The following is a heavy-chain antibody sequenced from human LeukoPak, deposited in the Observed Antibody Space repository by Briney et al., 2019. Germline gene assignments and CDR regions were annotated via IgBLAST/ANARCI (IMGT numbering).Heavy chain of an antibody. D-gene: IGHD3-22*01. CDR1: GYTFTGYY. CDR3: ARGEPPDYYDSSGPNNWFDP. V-gene: IGHV1-2*04. J-gene: IGHJ5*02. CDR2: INPNSGGT. Sequence: ASVKVSCKASGYTFTGYYMHWVRQAPGQGLEWMGWINPNSGGTNYAQKFQGWVTMTRDTSISTAYMELGRLRSDDTAVYYCARGEPPDYYDSSGPNNWFDPWGQGTLVTVSS.